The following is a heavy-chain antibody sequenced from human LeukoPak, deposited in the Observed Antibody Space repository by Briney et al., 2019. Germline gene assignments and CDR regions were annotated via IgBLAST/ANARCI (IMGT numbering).Heavy chain of an antibody. D-gene: IGHD3-10*01. Sequence: GASVKVSCKASGYTFTSYAMHWVRQAPGQRLEWMGWINAGNGNTKYSQKFQGRVTITRDTSASTAYMELSSLRSEDTAVYYCARTRITMVRGVIIPLDFDYWGQGTLVTVSS. CDR1: GYTFTSYA. J-gene: IGHJ4*02. V-gene: IGHV1-3*01. CDR2: INAGNGNT. CDR3: ARTRITMVRGVIIPLDFDY.